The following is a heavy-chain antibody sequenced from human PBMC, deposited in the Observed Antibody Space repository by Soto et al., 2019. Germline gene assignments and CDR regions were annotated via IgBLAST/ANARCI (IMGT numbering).Heavy chain of an antibody. Sequence: ASVKVSCKASGYTFTSYDINWVRQATGQGLEWMGWMNPNSGNTGYAQKFQGRVTMTRNTSISTAYMELSSLRSEDTAVYYCARGNSRTFAYYDFWSGYYTPFSLDYWGQGTLVTVSS. V-gene: IGHV1-8*01. CDR2: MNPNSGNT. CDR1: GYTFTSYD. CDR3: ARGNSRTFAYYDFWSGYYTPFSLDY. J-gene: IGHJ4*02. D-gene: IGHD3-3*01.